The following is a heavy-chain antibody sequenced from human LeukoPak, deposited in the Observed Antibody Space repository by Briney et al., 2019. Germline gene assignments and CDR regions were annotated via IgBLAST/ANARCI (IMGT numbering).Heavy chain of an antibody. CDR2: IGWNGGIL. CDR3: AKDSGTQYFNR. CDR1: GFTFDDYA. D-gene: IGHD5-12*01. Sequence: GRSLRLSCAASGFTFDDYAMHWVRQPPGKGPEWVAGIGWNGGILGYADSVKGRFTISRDNAKSSLYLQMNSLRLEDTAFYYCAKDSGTQYFNRWGQGTLVTVSS. J-gene: IGHJ1*01. V-gene: IGHV3-9*01.